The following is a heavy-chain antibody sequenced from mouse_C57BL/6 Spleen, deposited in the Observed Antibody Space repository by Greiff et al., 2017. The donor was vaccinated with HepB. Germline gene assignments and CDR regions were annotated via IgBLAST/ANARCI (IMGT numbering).Heavy chain of an antibody. CDR2: IDPANGNT. Sequence: EVKLQQSVAELVRPGASVKLSCTASGFNIKNTYMHWVKQRPEQGLEWIGRIDPANGNTKYAPKFQGKATITADTSSNTAYLQLSSLTSEDTAIYYCASSLLNYGSSYGYFDVWGTGTTVTVSS. V-gene: IGHV14-3*01. CDR3: ASSLLNYGSSYGYFDV. D-gene: IGHD1-1*01. J-gene: IGHJ1*03. CDR1: GFNIKNTY.